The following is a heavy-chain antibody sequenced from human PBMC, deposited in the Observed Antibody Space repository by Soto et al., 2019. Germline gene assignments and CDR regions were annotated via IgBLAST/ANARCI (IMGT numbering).Heavy chain of an antibody. CDR1: EGTFSSYA. J-gene: IGHJ4*02. V-gene: IGHV1-69*12. CDR3: ARGGVQVGAGGCSEEAKFDY. D-gene: IGHD1-26*01. CDR2: IIPIFGTA. Sequence: QVQLVQSGAEVKKPGSSVKVSCKASEGTFSSYAISWVRQAPGQGLEWMGGIIPIFGTANYAQKFQGRVTITADESTSTAYMELSSLRSEDTAVYYCARGGVQVGAGGCSEEAKFDYWGQGTLVTVSS.